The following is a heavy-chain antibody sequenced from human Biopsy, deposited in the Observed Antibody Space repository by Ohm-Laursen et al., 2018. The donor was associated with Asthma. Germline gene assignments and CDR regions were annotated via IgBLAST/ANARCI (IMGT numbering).Heavy chain of an antibody. CDR1: GYSLTDLS. V-gene: IGHV1-24*01. CDR2: HDHEEGGT. Sequence: PSAKVSCKISGYSLTDLSMHWVRQAPGQGLEWMGGHDHEEGGTVNARRFQGRVTMTEDTSTDTAYMELSSLSSDDTAVYYCASDFPKDYVRYNFQFWGQGTLVTVSS. D-gene: IGHD4-17*01. CDR3: ASDFPKDYVRYNFQF. J-gene: IGHJ4*02.